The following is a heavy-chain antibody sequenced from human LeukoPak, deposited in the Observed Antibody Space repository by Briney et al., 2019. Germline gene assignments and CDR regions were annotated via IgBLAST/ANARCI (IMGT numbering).Heavy chain of an antibody. CDR2: IYYSGST. V-gene: IGHV4-39*01. J-gene: IGHJ4*02. CDR3: ARQRVATIFGVVISYFDY. CDR1: GGSISSSSYY. Sequence: SETLSLTCTVSGGSISSSSYYWGWIRQPPGKGLEWIGSIYYSGSTYYNPSLKSRVTISVDTSKNQFSLKLSSVTAADTAVYYCARQRVATIFGVVISYFDYWGQGTLVTVSS. D-gene: IGHD3-3*01.